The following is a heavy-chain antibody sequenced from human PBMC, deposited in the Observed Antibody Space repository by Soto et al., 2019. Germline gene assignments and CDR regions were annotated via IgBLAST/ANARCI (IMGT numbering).Heavy chain of an antibody. D-gene: IGHD6-13*01. J-gene: IGHJ5*02. CDR1: GGSISSSSYY. CDR2: IYYSGST. V-gene: IGHV4-39*01. Sequence: SETLSLTCTVSGGSISSSSYYWGWIRQPPGKGLEWIGSIYYSGSTYYNPSLKSRVTISVDTSKNQFSLKLSSVTAADTAVYYCARPLVAAAGTFWFDPWGQGTLVTVS. CDR3: ARPLVAAAGTFWFDP.